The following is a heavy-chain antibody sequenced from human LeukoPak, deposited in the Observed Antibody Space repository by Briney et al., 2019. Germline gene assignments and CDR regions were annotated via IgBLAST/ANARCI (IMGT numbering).Heavy chain of an antibody. D-gene: IGHD2/OR15-2a*01. V-gene: IGHV3-30-3*01. CDR3: ARDAPLTIVAVLDY. J-gene: IGHJ4*02. CDR1: GFTFSSYA. Sequence: GGSLGLSCAASGFTFSSYAMHWVRQAPGKGLEWVAVISYDGSNKYYADSVKGRFTISRDNSKNTLYLQMNSLRAEDTAVYYCARDAPLTIVAVLDYWGQGTLVTVSS. CDR2: ISYDGSNK.